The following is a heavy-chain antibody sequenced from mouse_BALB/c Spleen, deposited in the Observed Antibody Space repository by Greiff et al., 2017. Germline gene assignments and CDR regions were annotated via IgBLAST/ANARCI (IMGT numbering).Heavy chain of an antibody. V-gene: IGHV7-3*02. CDR3: ARFEYGIQFAY. CDR1: GFTFTDYY. D-gene: IGHD2-10*02. J-gene: IGHJ3*01. CDR2: IRNKANGYTT. Sequence: EVHLVESGGGLVQPGGSLRLSCATSGFTFTDYYMSWVRQPPGKALEWLGFIRNKANGYTTEYSASVKGRFTISRDNSQSILYLQMNTLRAEDSATYYCARFEYGIQFAYWGQGTLVTVSA.